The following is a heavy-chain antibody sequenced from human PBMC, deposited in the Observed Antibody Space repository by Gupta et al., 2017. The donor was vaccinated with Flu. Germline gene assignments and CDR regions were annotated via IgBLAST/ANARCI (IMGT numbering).Heavy chain of an antibody. CDR3: AKEAPLGHVLASDY. D-gene: IGHD3-16*01. V-gene: IGHV3-23*01. Sequence: EVQLLESEGGLVQPGESMRLSCAAAGLMFGSYSMGWGRQAPVKGLEWVSAISPAGDFIYYGYAVKGRFTASRANSKFTLSLQMSRLSHEATAIYDCAKEAPLGHVLASDYWGQGTQVTVSS. CDR1: GLMFGSYS. CDR2: ISPAGDFI. J-gene: IGHJ4*02.